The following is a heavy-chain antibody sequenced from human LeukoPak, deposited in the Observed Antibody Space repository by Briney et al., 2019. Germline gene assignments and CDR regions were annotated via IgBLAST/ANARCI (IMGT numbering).Heavy chain of an antibody. CDR1: GFTFSSCG. CDR3: ATETIGRHYDY. CDR2: IGPTGTDR. D-gene: IGHD1-14*01. V-gene: IGHV3-21*01. Sequence: PGGSLRLSCAASGFTFSSCGFNWVRQAPGKGLEWVSSIGPTGTDRYYADTVRGRFTISRDNAKNSMYLQMDSLRDEDTAVYYCATETIGRHYDYWGQGTLLTVSS. J-gene: IGHJ4*02.